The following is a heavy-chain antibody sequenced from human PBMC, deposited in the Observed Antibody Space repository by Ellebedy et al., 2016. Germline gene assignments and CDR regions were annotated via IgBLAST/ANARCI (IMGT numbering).Heavy chain of an antibody. J-gene: IGHJ3*02. CDR3: SRVYCSSTNCLLHDAFDI. CDR2: IRTIAYRATT. D-gene: IGHD2-2*01. V-gene: IGHV3-49*03. Sequence: GESLKISXTGSGFTFGDYAVNWFRQAPGKGLEWVGFIRTIAYRATTEYAASVQGRFTISRDDAKTIAYLQMNSLKTDDTGVYYCSRVYCSSTNCLLHDAFDIWGQGTMVTVSS. CDR1: GFTFGDYA.